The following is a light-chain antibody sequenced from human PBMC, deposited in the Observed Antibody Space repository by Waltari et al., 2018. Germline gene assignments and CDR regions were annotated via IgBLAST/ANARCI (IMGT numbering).Light chain of an antibody. Sequence: QLVLTQSPSASASLGASVKLTCTLSSGHTSNVIAWHQQQPEKGPRYLMKVYSDGSHSKGDDIPDRFSGSSSGAERYLTISSVQSGDEADYYCQTGGHGTWVFGGGTKLTVL. CDR2: VYSDGSH. V-gene: IGLV4-69*01. CDR3: QTGGHGTWV. J-gene: IGLJ3*02. CDR1: SGHTSNV.